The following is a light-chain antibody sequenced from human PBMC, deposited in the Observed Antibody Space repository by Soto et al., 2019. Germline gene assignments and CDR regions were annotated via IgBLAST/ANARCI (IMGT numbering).Light chain of an antibody. CDR2: QDN. CDR1: KLGDKF. V-gene: IGLV3-1*01. CDR3: QAWDSNTNYV. J-gene: IGLJ1*01. Sequence: VLTQPPSVSVSPGQTASITCSGEKLGDKFAWWYQQKPGQSPVLVISQDNKRPSGIPERFSGSNSGNTATLTISGTQAMDEADYYCQAWDSNTNYVFGSGTKVTVL.